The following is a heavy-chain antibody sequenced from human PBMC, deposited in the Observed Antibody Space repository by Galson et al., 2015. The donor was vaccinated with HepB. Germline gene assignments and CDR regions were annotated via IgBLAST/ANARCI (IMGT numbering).Heavy chain of an antibody. D-gene: IGHD3-10*01. V-gene: IGHV3-48*03. J-gene: IGHJ4*02. Sequence: SLRLSCAASGFTFSSYEMNWVRQAPGKGLEWVSYISSSGSTIYYADSVKGRFTISRDNAKNSLYLQMNSLRAEDTAVYYCARGGSGWFGEHHGDYWGQGTLVTVSS. CDR1: GFTFSSYE. CDR2: ISSSGSTI. CDR3: ARGGSGWFGEHHGDY.